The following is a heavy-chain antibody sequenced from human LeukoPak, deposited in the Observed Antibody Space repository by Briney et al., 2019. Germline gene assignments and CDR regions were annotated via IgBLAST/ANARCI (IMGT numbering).Heavy chain of an antibody. Sequence: GASVKVSCEASGYTFTSYHIHWVRQAPGQGLEWMGIINPSGGSTNYAQKLQGRVTMTTDTSTGTAYMELRSLRSDDTAVYYCARSGRGTYYYFDYWGQGTLVTVSS. CDR1: GYTFTSYH. D-gene: IGHD1-26*01. CDR2: INPSGGST. CDR3: ARSGRGTYYYFDY. J-gene: IGHJ4*02. V-gene: IGHV1-46*01.